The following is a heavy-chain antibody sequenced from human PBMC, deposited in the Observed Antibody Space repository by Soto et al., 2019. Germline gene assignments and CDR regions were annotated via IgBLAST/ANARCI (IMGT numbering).Heavy chain of an antibody. J-gene: IGHJ4*02. V-gene: IGHV4-30-2*01. D-gene: IGHD4-17*01. CDR2: IYHSGST. CDR3: ARASTTVTTLDY. Sequence: SETISLPCAVSGGSISSRGYSWSWIRQPPGKGLEWIGYIYHSGSTYYNPSLKSRVTISVDRSKNQFSLKLRSVTAADTAVYYCARASTTVTTLDYWGQGTLVTVSS. CDR1: GGSISSRGYS.